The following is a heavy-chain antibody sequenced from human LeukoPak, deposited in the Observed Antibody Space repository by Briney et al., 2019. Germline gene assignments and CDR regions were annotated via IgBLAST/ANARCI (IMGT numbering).Heavy chain of an antibody. V-gene: IGHV1-24*01. CDR1: GYTLSELS. D-gene: IGHD3-9*01. J-gene: IGHJ4*02. Sequence: ASVKVSCKVSGYTLSELSMHWVRQAPGKGLEWMGGFDPEDGETIYAQKFQGRVTMTEDTSTDTAYMELSSLRSEDTAVYYCATLDHYDILTGSTQAVKWGQGTLVTVSS. CDR3: ATLDHYDILTGSTQAVK. CDR2: FDPEDGET.